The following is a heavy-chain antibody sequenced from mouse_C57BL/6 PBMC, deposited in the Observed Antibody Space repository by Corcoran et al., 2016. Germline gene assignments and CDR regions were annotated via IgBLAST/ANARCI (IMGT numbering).Heavy chain of an antibody. D-gene: IGHD2-2*01. CDR2: IDPEDGDT. CDR3: TTYGYSAWFAY. Sequence: EVQLQQSGAELVRPGASVKLSCTASGFNIKDYYMHWVKQRPEQGLEWIGRIDPEDGDTEYAPKFQGKATMTADTSSNTAYLQLSSLTSEDTAVYYCTTYGYSAWFAYWGQGTLVTVSA. CDR1: GFNIKDYY. J-gene: IGHJ3*01. V-gene: IGHV14-1*01.